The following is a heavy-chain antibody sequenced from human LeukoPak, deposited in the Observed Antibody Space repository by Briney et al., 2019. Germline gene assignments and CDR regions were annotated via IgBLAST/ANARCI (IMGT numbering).Heavy chain of an antibody. CDR2: INHSGST. CDR3: ARLPRVVPHYYYYYGMDV. V-gene: IGHV4-34*01. CDR1: GGSISSYY. Sequence: SETLSLTCTVSGGSISSYYWSWIRQPPGKGLEWIGEINHSGSTNYNPSLKSRVTISVDTSKNQFSLKLSSVTAADTAVYYCARLPRVVPHYYYYYGMDVWGQGTTVTVSS. J-gene: IGHJ6*02. D-gene: IGHD2-15*01.